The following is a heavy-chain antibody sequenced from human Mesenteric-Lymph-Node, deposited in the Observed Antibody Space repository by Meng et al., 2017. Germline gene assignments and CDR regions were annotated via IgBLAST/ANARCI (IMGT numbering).Heavy chain of an antibody. CDR1: GWSFSGYY. D-gene: IGHD6-19*01. Sequence: SETLSLTCAVYGWSFSGYYWSWIRQPPGKGLEWIEEINRIGSTNYNSYLKSRVTISEDTTKNQFSLKQSTVTAADTAVYFCARGGVMAVAGSIVYFFDYWGQGTLVTVSS. V-gene: IGHV4-34*01. J-gene: IGHJ4*02. CDR2: INRIGST. CDR3: ARGGVMAVAGSIVYFFDY.